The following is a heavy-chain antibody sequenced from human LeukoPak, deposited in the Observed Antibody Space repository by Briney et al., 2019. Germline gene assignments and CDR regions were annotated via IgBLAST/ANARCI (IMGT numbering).Heavy chain of an antibody. J-gene: IGHJ4*02. Sequence: ASVKVSCKASGGTFSSYAISWVRQAPGQGLEWMGGIIPIFGTANYAQKFQGGVTITADESTSTAYMELSSLRSEDTAVYYCAAVAGLSFLADYWGQGTLVTVSS. CDR2: IIPIFGTA. V-gene: IGHV1-69*13. CDR3: AAVAGLSFLADY. D-gene: IGHD6-19*01. CDR1: GGTFSSYA.